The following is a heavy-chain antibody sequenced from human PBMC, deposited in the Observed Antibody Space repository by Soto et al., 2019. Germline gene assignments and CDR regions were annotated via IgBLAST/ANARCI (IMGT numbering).Heavy chain of an antibody. D-gene: IGHD4-17*01. Sequence: AGGSLRLSCAASGFTFSNYAMTWVRQAPGKGLEWVSLISGSGGGTYYAESVKGRFTISRDNSKNTVSMQMNSLRAEDTAVYFCAKGLPTVYFDYWGQGALVTVSS. J-gene: IGHJ4*02. CDR2: ISGSGGGT. CDR3: AKGLPTVYFDY. V-gene: IGHV3-23*01. CDR1: GFTFSNYA.